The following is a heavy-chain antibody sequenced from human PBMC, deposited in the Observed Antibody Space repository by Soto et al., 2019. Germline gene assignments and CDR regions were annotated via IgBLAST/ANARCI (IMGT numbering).Heavy chain of an antibody. D-gene: IGHD6-13*01. CDR2: ISGSGDST. CDR3: AKDRVGAAAGPTKFYGMDV. V-gene: IGHV3-23*01. J-gene: IGHJ6*02. Sequence: EVQLLESGGGLVQPGGSLRLSCAASGFTFSSYAMSWVRQAPGKGLEWVSVISGSGDSTYYADSVRGRFTIARDNSKNTLYLQMNSLRAEDPAVYYCAKDRVGAAAGPTKFYGMDVWGQGTTVTVSS. CDR1: GFTFSSYA.